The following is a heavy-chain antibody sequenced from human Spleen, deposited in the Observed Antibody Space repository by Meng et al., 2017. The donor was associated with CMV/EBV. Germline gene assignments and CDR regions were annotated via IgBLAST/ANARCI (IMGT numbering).Heavy chain of an antibody. J-gene: IGHJ4*02. CDR3: AKIEVPSLYYDFWSGSPGNY. CDR1: NYA. Sequence: NYAMTGVRQVPGKGLEWVSAISGSGDSTYYADSVQGRFTISRDNSKNTLYVQMNSLRAEDTAVYYCAKIEVPSLYYDFWSGSPGNYWGQGTLVTVSS. V-gene: IGHV3-23*01. D-gene: IGHD3-3*01. CDR2: ISGSGDST.